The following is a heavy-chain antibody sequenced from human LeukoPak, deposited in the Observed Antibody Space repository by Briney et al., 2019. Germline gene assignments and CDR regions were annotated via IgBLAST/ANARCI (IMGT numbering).Heavy chain of an antibody. J-gene: IGHJ6*02. CDR3: AKDISIGGFAVGYHHGVDV. CDR2: ISWNSGNI. V-gene: IGHV3-9*01. Sequence: PGGSLRLSCAAAGFKFDDYGMHWVRQGPGKGLEWVSSISWNSGNIVYADSVKGRFTMARDNAKNSVYLQMNSLRTEDTALYYCAKDISIGGFAVGYHHGVDVWGHGTTVTVSS. D-gene: IGHD5-12*01. CDR1: GFKFDDYG.